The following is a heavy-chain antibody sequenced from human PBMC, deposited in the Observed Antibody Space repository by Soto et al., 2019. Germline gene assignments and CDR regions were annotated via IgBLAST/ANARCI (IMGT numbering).Heavy chain of an antibody. D-gene: IGHD3-3*01. CDR1: GGSISSGGYY. Sequence: QVQLQESGPGLVKPSQTLSLTCTVSGGSISSGGYYWSWIRQHPGKGLEWIGYIYYSGSTYYNPALKSRVTISVDTSKNQFSLKLSSVTAADTAVYYCAQTAPLYYDFWSAPAGVAFDIWGQGTMVTVSS. CDR2: IYYSGST. V-gene: IGHV4-31*03. CDR3: AQTAPLYYDFWSAPAGVAFDI. J-gene: IGHJ3*02.